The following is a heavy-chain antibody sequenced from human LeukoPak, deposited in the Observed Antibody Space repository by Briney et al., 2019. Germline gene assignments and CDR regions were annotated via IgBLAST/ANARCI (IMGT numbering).Heavy chain of an antibody. V-gene: IGHV1-2*02. Sequence: ASVKVSCKASGYTFTGYYVHWVRQAPGQGLEWMGWINPSSGGTKFAQKFQGRVTMTRDTSISTGYMELSGLRSDDTAVYYCARAREDAFDIWGQGTMVTVSS. J-gene: IGHJ3*02. CDR2: INPSSGGT. CDR3: ARAREDAFDI. CDR1: GYTFTGYY. D-gene: IGHD1-26*01.